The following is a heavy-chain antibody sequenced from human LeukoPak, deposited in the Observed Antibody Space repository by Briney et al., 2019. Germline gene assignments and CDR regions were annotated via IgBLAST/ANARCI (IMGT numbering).Heavy chain of an antibody. CDR2: INYSGST. J-gene: IGHJ4*02. CDR3: ARREVGATFDY. Sequence: SETLSLTCTVSGGSIISSTYYWGWIRQPPGKGLEWIGTINYSGSTYYNPSLKSRVTISMDTSKNQFSLKLSSVTAADTAMYYCARREVGATFDYRGQGTLVTVSS. V-gene: IGHV4-39*01. CDR1: GGSIISSTYY. D-gene: IGHD1-26*01.